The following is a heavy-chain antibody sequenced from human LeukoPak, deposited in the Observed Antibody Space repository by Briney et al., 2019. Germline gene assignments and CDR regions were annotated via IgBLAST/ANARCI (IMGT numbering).Heavy chain of an antibody. CDR1: GFTFSSYW. CDR2: INSDGSST. V-gene: IGHV3-74*01. CDR3: ARGRGNSGWYRGCYFDY. J-gene: IGHJ4*02. D-gene: IGHD6-19*01. Sequence: GGSLRLSCAASGFTFSSYWMHWVRQAPGKGLVWVSRINSDGSSTNYADSVKGRFTIYSDNAENTLYLQMNSLRAEDTAVYYCARGRGNSGWYRGCYFDYWGQGTLVTVSS.